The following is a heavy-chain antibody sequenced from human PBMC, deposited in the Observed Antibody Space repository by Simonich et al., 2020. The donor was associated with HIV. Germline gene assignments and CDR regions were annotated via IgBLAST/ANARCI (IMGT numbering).Heavy chain of an antibody. V-gene: IGHV3-30*07. Sequence: QVQLVESGGGVFQPGRSLRLSCAASGFTFIYYAMHWVRRAPGKGCVWVANLYDDGNNKYAAASGKGRFTISRDNSKNTVYLQMNSLRAEDTAVYFCARDFYYCSNGVCYTGGVVDYWGQGSLVTVSS. J-gene: IGHJ4*02. CDR3: ARDFYYCSNGVCYTGGVVDY. D-gene: IGHD2-8*01. CDR2: LYDDGNNK. CDR1: GFTFIYYA.